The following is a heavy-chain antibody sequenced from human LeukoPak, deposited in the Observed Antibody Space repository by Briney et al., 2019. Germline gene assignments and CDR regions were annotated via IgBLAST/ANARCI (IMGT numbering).Heavy chain of an antibody. CDR2: ISSSSSYI. D-gene: IGHD3-22*01. V-gene: IGHV3-21*01. CDR1: GFTFSSYS. Sequence: GGSLRLSCAASGFTFSSYSMNWVRQAPGKGLEWVSSISSSSSYIYYADSVKGRFTISRDNAKNSLYLQMNSLRAEDTAVYYCAKDTGRLYYYDSSGYSDYWGQVTLVTVSS. CDR3: AKDTGRLYYYDSSGYSDY. J-gene: IGHJ4*02.